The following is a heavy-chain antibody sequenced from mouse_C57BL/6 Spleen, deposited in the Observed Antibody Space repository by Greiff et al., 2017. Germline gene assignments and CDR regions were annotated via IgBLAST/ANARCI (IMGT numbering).Heavy chain of an antibody. CDR2: INPSSGYT. CDR3: ASCTTVVSHYFDY. Sequence: VQLQQSGAELAKPGASVKLSCKASGYTFTSYWMHWVKQRPGQGLEWIGYINPSSGYTKYNQKFKDKATLTADKSSSTAYMQLSSLTYEDSAVYSCASCTTVVSHYFDYWGQGTTLTVSS. V-gene: IGHV1-7*01. CDR1: GYTFTSYW. D-gene: IGHD1-1*01. J-gene: IGHJ2*01.